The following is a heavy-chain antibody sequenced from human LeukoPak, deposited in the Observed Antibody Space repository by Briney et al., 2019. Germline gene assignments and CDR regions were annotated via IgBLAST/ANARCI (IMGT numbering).Heavy chain of an antibody. CDR1: GFTFSSYA. J-gene: IGHJ4*02. CDR2: ISYDGSNK. V-gene: IGHV3-30-3*01. D-gene: IGHD6-13*01. Sequence: QPGGSLRLSCAASGFTFSSYAMHWVRQAPGKGLEWVAVISYDGSNKYYADSVKGRFTFSRDNSKNTLYLQMNSLRAEDTAVCYCAREYNSRARFDYWGQGTLVTVSS. CDR3: AREYNSRARFDY.